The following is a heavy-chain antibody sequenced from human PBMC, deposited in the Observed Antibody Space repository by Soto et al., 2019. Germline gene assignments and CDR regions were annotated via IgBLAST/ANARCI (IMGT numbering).Heavy chain of an antibody. CDR2: ISYDGSNK. Sequence: QVHLVESGGGVVQPGRSLRLSCAASGFTFSRYAMHWVRQAPGKGLEWVAIISYDGSNKDYAESVKGRFTISRDNSKNTLYLQMNSLRAEDTAVYYCARELDTAMVMGAFDVWVPGTMVTVSS. CDR1: GFTFSRYA. CDR3: ARELDTAMVMGAFDV. J-gene: IGHJ3*01. D-gene: IGHD5-18*01. V-gene: IGHV3-30-3*01.